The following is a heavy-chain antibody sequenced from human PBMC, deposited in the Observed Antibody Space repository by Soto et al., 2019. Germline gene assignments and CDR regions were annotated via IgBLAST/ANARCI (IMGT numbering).Heavy chain of an antibody. CDR3: ARGWFGPDV. CDR1: EFTFSGRS. J-gene: IGHJ6*03. D-gene: IGHD3-10*01. Sequence: EVQLVESGGGLVQPGGSLRLSCAASEFTFSGRSVHWVRQAPGKGLVWVSGIDKVGTDSTYADSVKGRFTSSRDNGKNLVYLEVKSLRVEDSAVYYCARGWFGPDVWGKGTPVTVSS. CDR2: IDKVGTDS. V-gene: IGHV3-74*01.